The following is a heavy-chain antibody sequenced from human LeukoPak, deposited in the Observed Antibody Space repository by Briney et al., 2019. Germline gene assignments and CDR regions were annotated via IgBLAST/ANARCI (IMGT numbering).Heavy chain of an antibody. CDR3: AKEPRWELVYSFDI. V-gene: IGHV3-23*01. J-gene: IGHJ3*02. CDR1: GFIFSNYA. D-gene: IGHD1-7*01. CDR2: IGYSGESA. Sequence: GGSLRLSCAASGFIFSNYAISWVRQAPGKGLEWVSFIGYSGESAYYADSVKGRFTISRDNSKNTLFLQMNSLRAEDTAVYYCAKEPRWELVYSFDIWGQGTMVTVSS.